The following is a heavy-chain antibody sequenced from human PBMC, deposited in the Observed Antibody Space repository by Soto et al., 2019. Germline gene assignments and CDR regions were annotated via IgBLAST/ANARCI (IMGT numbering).Heavy chain of an antibody. CDR2: IYWDDDK. Sequence: QITLKESGPTLVKPTQTLTLTCTFSGLSLSTSGVGVGWIRQPPGKALEWLALIYWDDDKHYSPSLKSRLTIXKXXSKHQVVLTMTNLDPVDTATYFCAHIGSSYGSLDSWAQGTLVTVSS. V-gene: IGHV2-5*02. CDR1: GLSLSTSGVG. J-gene: IGHJ4*02. CDR3: AHIGSSYGSLDS. D-gene: IGHD5-18*01.